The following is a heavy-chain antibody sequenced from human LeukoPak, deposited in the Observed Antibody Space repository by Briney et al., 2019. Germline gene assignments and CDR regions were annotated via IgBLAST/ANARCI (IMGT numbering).Heavy chain of an antibody. CDR1: GFSLTTSGVG. D-gene: IGHD3-10*01. Sequence: SGPTLVKPTQTLTLTCTFSGFSLTTSGVGVGWIRQPPGKALEWLALIYWDDDKRYSPSLKSRLTITKDTSKNQVVLTMTNMDPVDTATYYCAHSPSMVRGSYFDYWGQGTLVTVSS. J-gene: IGHJ4*02. CDR3: AHSPSMVRGSYFDY. V-gene: IGHV2-5*02. CDR2: IYWDDDK.